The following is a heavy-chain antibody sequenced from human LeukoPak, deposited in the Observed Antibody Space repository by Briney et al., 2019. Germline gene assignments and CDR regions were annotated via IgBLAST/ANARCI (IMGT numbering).Heavy chain of an antibody. D-gene: IGHD4-17*01. J-gene: IGHJ3*02. V-gene: IGHV1-69*05. CDR1: GGTFSSYA. CDR3: ARDNGDYVGAFDI. CDR2: IIPIFGTA. Sequence: SVKISCKASGGTFSSYAISWVRQASGQGLEWMGRIIPIFGTANYAQKFQGRVTITTDESTSTAYMELSSLRSEDTAVYYCARDNGDYVGAFDIWGQGTMVTVSS.